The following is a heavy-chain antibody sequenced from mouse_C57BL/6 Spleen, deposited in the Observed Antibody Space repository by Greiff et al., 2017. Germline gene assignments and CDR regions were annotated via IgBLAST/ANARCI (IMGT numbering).Heavy chain of an antibody. CDR1: GYTFTSYW. CDR2: IDPSDSYT. V-gene: IGHV1-69*01. Sequence: QVQLQQPGAELVMPGASVKLSCKASGYTFTSYWMHWVKQRPGQGLEWIGEIDPSDSYTNYNQKFKGKSTLTVDKSSSTAYMQLSSLTSEDSAVYYCARSSYYGSSYWYLDVWGTGTTVTVSS. D-gene: IGHD1-1*01. CDR3: ARSSYYGSSYWYLDV. J-gene: IGHJ1*03.